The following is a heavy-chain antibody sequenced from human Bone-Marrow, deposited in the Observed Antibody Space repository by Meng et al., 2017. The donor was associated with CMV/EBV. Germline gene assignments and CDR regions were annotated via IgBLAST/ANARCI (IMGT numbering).Heavy chain of an antibody. CDR2: ISGSGGST. Sequence: GESLKISCAASGFTFSSYAMSWVRQAPGKGLEWVSAISGSGGSTYYADSVKGRFTISRDNSKNTLYLQMNSLRAEDTAVYYCARDGGYDLGWGQGTLVTVSS. V-gene: IGHV3-23*01. CDR1: GFTFSSYA. J-gene: IGHJ4*02. CDR3: ARDGGYDLG. D-gene: IGHD3-16*01.